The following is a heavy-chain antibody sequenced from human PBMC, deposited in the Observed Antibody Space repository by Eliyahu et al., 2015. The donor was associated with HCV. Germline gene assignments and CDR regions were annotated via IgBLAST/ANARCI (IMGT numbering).Heavy chain of an antibody. Sequence: QVQLQESGPGLVKPSETLSLTCTVSGYSISSGYYWGWIRQPPGKGPGVVWGFSHSWWAHQHQPLKSRVTISVDTSKNQFSLKLSSVTAADTAVYYCARDLVGAIFDPWGQGTLVTVSS. CDR1: GYSISSGYY. D-gene: IGHD1-26*01. J-gene: IGHJ5*02. CDR2: SHSWWA. CDR3: ARDLVGAIFDP. V-gene: IGHV4-38-2*02.